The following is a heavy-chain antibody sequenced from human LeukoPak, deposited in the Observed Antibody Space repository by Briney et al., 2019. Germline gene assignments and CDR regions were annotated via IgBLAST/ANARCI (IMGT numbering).Heavy chain of an antibody. J-gene: IGHJ5*02. Sequence: ASVKVSCKASGGTFSSYAISWVRQAPGQGLEWMGGIIPIFGTANYAQKFQGRVTITADVSTSTAYMELSSLRSEDTAVYYCARDRIAALRSGFDPWGQGTLVTVSS. CDR3: ARDRIAALRSGFDP. CDR2: IIPIFGTA. V-gene: IGHV1-69*01. D-gene: IGHD6-13*01. CDR1: GGTFSSYA.